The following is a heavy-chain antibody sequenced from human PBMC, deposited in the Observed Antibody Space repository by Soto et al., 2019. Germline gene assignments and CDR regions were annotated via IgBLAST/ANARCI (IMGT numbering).Heavy chain of an antibody. V-gene: IGHV4-59*08. CDR1: GASISRYY. CDR2: ISDSGST. Sequence: SETLSLTCTVSGASISRYYWSWIRQPPGKGLEWIGYISDSGSTDYNPSLEGRVTISVDTSKNQFSLKLNSVTAADTAVYYCARHYYTDPFDYWGQGTLVTVSS. CDR3: ARHYYTDPFDY. J-gene: IGHJ4*02. D-gene: IGHD3-22*01.